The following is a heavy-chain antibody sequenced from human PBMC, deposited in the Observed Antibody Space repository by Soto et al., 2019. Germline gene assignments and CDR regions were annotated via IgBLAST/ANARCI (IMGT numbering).Heavy chain of an antibody. J-gene: IGHJ4*02. CDR3: VRVLKVTGTTSFDY. D-gene: IGHD1-20*01. V-gene: IGHV3-72*01. CDR1: GFTFSDHY. CDR2: SRNKANSYTT. Sequence: EVQVVESGGGLVQPGGSLRLSCATSGFTFSDHYMDWVRQAPGKGLEWVGRSRNKANSYTTEYAASVKGRFTISRDDSKNSVYLQMNSLKIEDMAVDYCVRVLKVTGTTSFDYWGQGTLVTVSS.